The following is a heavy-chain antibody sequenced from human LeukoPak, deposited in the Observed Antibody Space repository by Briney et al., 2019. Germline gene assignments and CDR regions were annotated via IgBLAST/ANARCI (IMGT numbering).Heavy chain of an antibody. CDR1: GFTVSSNY. D-gene: IGHD2-8*01. CDR2: IYSGGST. CDR3: ARRMVYADDAFDI. Sequence: GGSLRLSCAASGFTVSSNYMSWVRQAPGKGLEWVSVIYSGGSTYYADSVKGRFTISRDNSKNTLYLQMNSLRAEDTAVYYCARRMVYADDAFDIWGQGTMVTVFS. J-gene: IGHJ3*02. V-gene: IGHV3-66*02.